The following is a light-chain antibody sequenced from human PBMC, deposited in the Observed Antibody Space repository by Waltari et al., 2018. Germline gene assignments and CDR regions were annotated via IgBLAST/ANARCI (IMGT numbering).Light chain of an antibody. CDR2: GAS. CDR1: QSITSYY. V-gene: IGKV3-20*01. Sequence: EIVLTQSPGTLSLSPGERATLSCRASQSITSYYLAWYQQKSGQAPRLLSYGASNRATGIPDRFSGSGSGTDFTLSISRLEPEDFAVYYCQQYGTPPWTFGQGTKVEIK. CDR3: QQYGTPPWT. J-gene: IGKJ1*01.